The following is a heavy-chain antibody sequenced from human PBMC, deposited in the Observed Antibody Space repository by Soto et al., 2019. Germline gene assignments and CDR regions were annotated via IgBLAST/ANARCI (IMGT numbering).Heavy chain of an antibody. D-gene: IGHD1-26*01. V-gene: IGHV1-69*06. CDR1: GGTFNTYT. Sequence: QVQLVQSGAELKKPGSSVNVSCAASGGTFNTYTINWGRQAPGQGLEWIGQIIPMYDSANYAQRFQGRVTISADKSTNIAYMELSDLRSEDTALYSCATWRTDSGSYSFDYWGQGTLVSVSS. J-gene: IGHJ4*02. CDR3: ATWRTDSGSYSFDY. CDR2: IIPMYDSA.